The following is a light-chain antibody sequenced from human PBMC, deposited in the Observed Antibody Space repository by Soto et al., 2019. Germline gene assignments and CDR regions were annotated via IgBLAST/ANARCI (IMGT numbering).Light chain of an antibody. V-gene: IGLV2-8*01. CDR1: ISDVGGYNH. J-gene: IGLJ2*01. CDR2: EVT. CDR3: SSYAGTNNVI. Sequence: QSALTQPPSASGSPGQSVTISCAGSISDVGGYNHVSWYQQHPGKAPKLLIYEVTKRPSGGPARFSGSKSGNTASLTVSGLQGDDEADYYCSSYAGTNNVIFGGGTKLTVL.